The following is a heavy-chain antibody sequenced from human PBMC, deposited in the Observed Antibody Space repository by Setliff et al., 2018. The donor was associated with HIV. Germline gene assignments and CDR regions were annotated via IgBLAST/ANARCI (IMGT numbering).Heavy chain of an antibody. J-gene: IGHJ6*03. CDR3: ARHPSGWLMAFYMDV. D-gene: IGHD3-22*01. CDR2: IYYSGST. Sequence: PSETLSLTCTVSGGSISSSSYYWGWIRQPPGKGLEWIGSIYYSGSTYYNPSLKSRVTISVDTSKNKFSLKLSSVTAADTAVYYCARHPSGWLMAFYMDVRGKGPRSPSP. CDR1: GGSISSSSYY. V-gene: IGHV4-39*01.